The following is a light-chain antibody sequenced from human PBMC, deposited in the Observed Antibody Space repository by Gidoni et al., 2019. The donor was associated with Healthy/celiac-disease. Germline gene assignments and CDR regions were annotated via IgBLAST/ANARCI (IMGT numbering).Light chain of an antibody. Sequence: DIQMTQSPSTLSASVGDRVTITCRDSQSISSWFAWYQQKPGKATKLLIYDASSLESGVPSRFSGSGSGTEFTLTISSLQPDDFATYYCQQYNSYSWTFGQGTKVEIK. CDR2: DAS. CDR1: QSISSW. J-gene: IGKJ1*01. CDR3: QQYNSYSWT. V-gene: IGKV1-5*01.